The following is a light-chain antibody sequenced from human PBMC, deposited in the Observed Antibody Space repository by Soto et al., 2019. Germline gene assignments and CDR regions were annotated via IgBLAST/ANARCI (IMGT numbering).Light chain of an antibody. Sequence: EIVMTQSPATLSVSPGERATLSCRASQSVRSNLAWYQQKPGQAPRLLIYGASTRATGIPARFSGSGSGTEFTLTISSLQSEDFASYFCQQANSFPLTFGGGTKVDIK. CDR3: QQANSFPLT. V-gene: IGKV3-15*01. CDR1: QSVRSN. CDR2: GAS. J-gene: IGKJ4*01.